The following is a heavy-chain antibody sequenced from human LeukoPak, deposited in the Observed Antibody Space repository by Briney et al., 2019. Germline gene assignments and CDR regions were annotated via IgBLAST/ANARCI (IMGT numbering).Heavy chain of an antibody. Sequence: GGSLRLSCAASGFTFSSYAMTWVRQAPGKGLECVSFISGNADYTFYADSVKGRFTISRDDSKNTLYLQMNSLRAEDTAIYYCAKAPAGYCSGGSCYGLDCWGQGTLVTVSS. CDR1: GFTFSSYA. D-gene: IGHD2-15*01. J-gene: IGHJ4*02. V-gene: IGHV3-23*01. CDR3: AKAPAGYCSGGSCYGLDC. CDR2: ISGNADYT.